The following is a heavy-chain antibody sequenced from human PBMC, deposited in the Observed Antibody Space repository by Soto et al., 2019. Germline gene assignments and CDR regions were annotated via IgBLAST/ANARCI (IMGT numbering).Heavy chain of an antibody. V-gene: IGHV1-69*01. D-gene: IGHD1-26*01. CDR1: GGTFSSYS. J-gene: IGHJ4*02. CDR3: ARDGGRHCGGIDY. Sequence: QVQLVQSGAEVKNPGSSVKVSCKASGGTFSSYSINWVRQAPGQGLEWMGEIIPIFGTANYAQKFQGRVTITADESATTVYMELSSLRSEDTSVYYCARDGGRHCGGIDYWGQGTLVTVSS. CDR2: IIPIFGTA.